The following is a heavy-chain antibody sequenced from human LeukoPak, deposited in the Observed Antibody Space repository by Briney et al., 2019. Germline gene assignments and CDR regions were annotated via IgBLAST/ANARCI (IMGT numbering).Heavy chain of an antibody. Sequence: SETLSLTCTVSGGSMSSTGFYGGWIRQPPGKGLEWIASIHYSGTTYYNPSLKSRLTMSVDTSKNQFSLRLSSVTAADTAVYYCARDAVLGAPDFLDYWGRGTLVTVSS. V-gene: IGHV4-39*02. CDR1: GGSMSSTGFY. CDR3: ARDAVLGAPDFLDY. CDR2: IHYSGTT. D-gene: IGHD1-26*01. J-gene: IGHJ4*02.